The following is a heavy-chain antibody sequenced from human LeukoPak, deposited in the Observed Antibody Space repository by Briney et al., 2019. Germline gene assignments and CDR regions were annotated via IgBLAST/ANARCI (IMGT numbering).Heavy chain of an antibody. J-gene: IGHJ6*02. CDR1: GGSLSSYY. D-gene: IGHD3-3*01. CDR2: IYTSGST. CDR3: ARGGVRFLEWLAYDYYYYYGMDV. V-gene: IGHV4-4*07. Sequence: SETLSLTCTVSGGSLSSYYWSWIRQPAGKGLEWIGRIYTSGSTNYNPSLKSRVTMSVDTSKNQFSLKLSSVTAADTAVYYCARGGVRFLEWLAYDYYYYYGMDVWGQGTTVTVSS.